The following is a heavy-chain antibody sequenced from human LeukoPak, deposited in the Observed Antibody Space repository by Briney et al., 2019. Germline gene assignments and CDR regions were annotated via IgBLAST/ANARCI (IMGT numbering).Heavy chain of an antibody. Sequence: PSETLSLTCTVSGGSISSYYWSWIRQPPGKGLEWIGYIYYSGSTNYNPSLKSRVTISVDTSKNQFSLKLSSVTAADTAVYYCARADGSRNLYGYWGQGTLVTVSS. J-gene: IGHJ4*02. D-gene: IGHD3-10*01. CDR3: ARADGSRNLYGY. CDR2: IYYSGST. CDR1: GGSISSYY. V-gene: IGHV4-59*01.